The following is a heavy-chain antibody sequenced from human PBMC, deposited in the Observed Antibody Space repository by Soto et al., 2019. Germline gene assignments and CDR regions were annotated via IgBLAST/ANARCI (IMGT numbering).Heavy chain of an antibody. V-gene: IGHV3-23*01. CDR3: AKDPRPYCADIACYWWFDS. D-gene: IGHD2-15*01. CDR1: GFIFADYA. CDR2: INGGGT. Sequence: GGSLRLSCTASGFIFADYAMNWIRQTPDKGLEWVSGINGGGTYYADSVRGRFTISRDNSRNALYLQMNNLRDEDSARYFCAKDPRPYCADIACYWWFDSWGQGTLVTVSS. J-gene: IGHJ5*01.